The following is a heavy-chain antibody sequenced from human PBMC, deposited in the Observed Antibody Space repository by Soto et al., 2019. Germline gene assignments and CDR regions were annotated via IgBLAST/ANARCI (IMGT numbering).Heavy chain of an antibody. CDR2: ISGSGDRT. Sequence: PGGSLRLSCAASGFTFSSYVMNWVRQAPGKGLEWVSGISGSGDRTYYADFVKGRFTISRDNSKNTLYLQMNSLRADDTAVYYCAKDLRMPNVNTFDAFDIWGQGTMVTVSS. J-gene: IGHJ3*02. CDR1: GFTFSSYV. CDR3: AKDLRMPNVNTFDAFDI. V-gene: IGHV3-23*01. D-gene: IGHD2-2*01.